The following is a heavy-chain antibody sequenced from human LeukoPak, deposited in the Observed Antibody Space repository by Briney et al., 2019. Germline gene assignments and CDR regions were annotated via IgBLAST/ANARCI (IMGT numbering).Heavy chain of an antibody. Sequence: SETLSLTCTVSGGSISSYYWSWIRQPPGKGLEWIGSIYYSGSTYYNPSLKSRVTISVDTSKNQFSLKLSSVTAADTAVYYCARVTPGIYYYYMDVWGKGTTVTVSS. D-gene: IGHD2-15*01. V-gene: IGHV4-59*12. J-gene: IGHJ6*03. CDR3: ARVTPGIYYYYMDV. CDR1: GGSISSYY. CDR2: IYYSGST.